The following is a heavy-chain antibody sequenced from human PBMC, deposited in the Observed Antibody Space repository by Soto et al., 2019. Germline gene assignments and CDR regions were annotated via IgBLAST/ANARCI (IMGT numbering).Heavy chain of an antibody. D-gene: IGHD3-9*01. Sequence: GVSPFNREVGVGWIRQPPGKALEWLALIYWDDDKRYSPSLKSRLTITKDTSKNQVVLTMTNMDPVDTATYYCAAEVGDILTSTHDALDIWGQGTLVTVSS. CDR1: GVSPFNREVG. CDR3: AAEVGDILTSTHDALDI. V-gene: IGHV2-5*02. J-gene: IGHJ3*02. CDR2: IYWDDDK.